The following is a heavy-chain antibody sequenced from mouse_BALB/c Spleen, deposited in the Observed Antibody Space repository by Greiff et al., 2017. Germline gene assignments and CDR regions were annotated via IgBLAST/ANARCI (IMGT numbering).Heavy chain of an antibody. Sequence: EVNLVESGGGLVKPGGSLKLSCAASGFTFSSYAMSWVRQSPEKRLEWVAEISSGGSYTYYPDTVTGRFTISRDNAKNTLYLEMSSLRSEDTAMYYCARRCGNYYFDYWGQGTTLTVSS. D-gene: IGHD2-1*01. V-gene: IGHV5-9-4*01. CDR1: GFTFSSYA. CDR2: ISSGGSYT. J-gene: IGHJ2*01. CDR3: ARRCGNYYFDY.